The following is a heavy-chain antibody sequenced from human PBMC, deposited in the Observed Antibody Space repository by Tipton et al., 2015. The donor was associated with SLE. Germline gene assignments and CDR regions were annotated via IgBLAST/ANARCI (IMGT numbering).Heavy chain of an antibody. D-gene: IGHD6-19*01. Sequence: TLSLTCAVYGGSLSAYYWTWIRQPPGKGLEWIGEINHRGSTNYSPSLKSRVTISVDTSKTQFSLKLTSVTAADTAVYYCARQVGYSSGWSYWYFDLWGRGTLVSFSS. CDR2: INHRGST. V-gene: IGHV4-34*01. J-gene: IGHJ2*01. CDR1: GGSLSAYY. CDR3: ARQVGYSSGWSYWYFDL.